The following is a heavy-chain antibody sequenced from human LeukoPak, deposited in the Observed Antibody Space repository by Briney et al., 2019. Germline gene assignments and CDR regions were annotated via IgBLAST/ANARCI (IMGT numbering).Heavy chain of an antibody. V-gene: IGHV3-23*01. D-gene: IGHD6-13*01. CDR3: AKWGLAAAGTFDY. Sequence: GGSLRLSCAASGFTFNNYALNWVRQAPGKGLEWVSAISGSGGSTYYADSVKGRFTISRDNSKNTLYLQMNSLRAEDTAVYYCAKWGLAAAGTFDYWGQGTLVTVSS. J-gene: IGHJ4*02. CDR2: ISGSGGST. CDR1: GFTFNNYA.